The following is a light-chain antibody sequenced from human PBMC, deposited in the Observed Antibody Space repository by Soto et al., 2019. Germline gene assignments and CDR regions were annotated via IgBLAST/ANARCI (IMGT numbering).Light chain of an antibody. CDR1: QSVSNY. CDR3: QQRGNWPPT. V-gene: IGKV3-11*01. J-gene: IGKJ4*01. Sequence: EIVLTQSPATLSLSPGERATLSCRASQSVSNYVAWYQQKPGQAPRLLIYDTSHRATAVPARFSGSGSGTDVDLTISSLEPEDFALYYCQQRGNWPPTFGGGTKVEIK. CDR2: DTS.